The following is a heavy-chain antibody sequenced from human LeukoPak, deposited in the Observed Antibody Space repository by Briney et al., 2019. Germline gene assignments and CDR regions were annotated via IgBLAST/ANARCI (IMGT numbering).Heavy chain of an antibody. J-gene: IGHJ4*02. CDR3: ARIPPALRLGELPFDY. D-gene: IGHD3-16*01. CDR1: GGSISSANYY. CDR2: IYTSGST. Sequence: PSETLSLTCTVSGGSISSANYYWSWIRQPAGRGLEWIGRIYTSGSTNYNPSLKSRVTISIDTSKNQFSLILSSVTAADTAVYYCARIPPALRLGELPFDYWGQGTLVTVSS. V-gene: IGHV4-61*02.